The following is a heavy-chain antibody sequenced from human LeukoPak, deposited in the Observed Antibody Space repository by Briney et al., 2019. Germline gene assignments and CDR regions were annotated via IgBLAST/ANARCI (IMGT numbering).Heavy chain of an antibody. CDR1: GFTFSSYA. Sequence: PGGSLRLSCAASGFTFSSYAMHWVRQAPGKGLEWVAVISYDGSNKYYADSVKGRFTISRDNSKNTLYLQMNSLRAEDTAVYYCARDRGIAVPPVNYFDYWGQGTLVTVSS. D-gene: IGHD6-19*01. CDR2: ISYDGSNK. J-gene: IGHJ4*02. V-gene: IGHV3-30*04. CDR3: ARDRGIAVPPVNYFDY.